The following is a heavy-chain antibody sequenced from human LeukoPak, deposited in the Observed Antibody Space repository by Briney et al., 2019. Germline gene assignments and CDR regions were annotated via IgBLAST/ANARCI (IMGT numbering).Heavy chain of an antibody. V-gene: IGHV4-59*01. D-gene: IGHD3-16*01. CDR3: ARDRGGSPDFDY. CDR2: IFYSGST. J-gene: IGHJ4*02. Sequence: KPSETLSLTCTISGGSMKNYYWSWIRQPPGKGLEWIGYIFYSGSTRYNPSLKSRVTISVDTSKNQFSLKLNSVSAADTAVYYCARDRGGSPDFDYWGQGTLVTVSS. CDR1: GGSMKNYY.